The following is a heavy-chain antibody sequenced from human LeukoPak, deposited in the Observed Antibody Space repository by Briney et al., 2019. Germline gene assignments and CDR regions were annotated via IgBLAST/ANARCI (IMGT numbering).Heavy chain of an antibody. D-gene: IGHD6-19*01. CDR1: GDTFTGYY. Sequence: ASVKVSCKASGDTFTGYYMHWVRQAPGQGLEWMGWINPNSGGTNYAQKFQGRVTMTRDTSISTAYMELSRLRSDDTAVYYCARADSGWSYYFDYWGQGTLVTVSS. CDR3: ARADSGWSYYFDY. J-gene: IGHJ4*02. CDR2: INPNSGGT. V-gene: IGHV1-2*02.